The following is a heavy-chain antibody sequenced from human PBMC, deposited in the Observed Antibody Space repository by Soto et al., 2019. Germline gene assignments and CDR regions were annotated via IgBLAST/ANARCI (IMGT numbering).Heavy chain of an antibody. D-gene: IGHD6-19*01. CDR2: TSAYKGNT. V-gene: IGHV1-18*01. CDR1: GYTFTSYG. CDR3: ARRQWLVGGYYYGMDV. Sequence: QVQLVQSGAEVKKPGASVKVSCKASGYTFTSYGISWVRQAPGQGLEWMGWTSAYKGNTNYAQKLPGRVTMTPXTXTXXAYRELRSLRSDDTAVYYCARRQWLVGGYYYGMDVWGQGTTVTVSS. J-gene: IGHJ6*02.